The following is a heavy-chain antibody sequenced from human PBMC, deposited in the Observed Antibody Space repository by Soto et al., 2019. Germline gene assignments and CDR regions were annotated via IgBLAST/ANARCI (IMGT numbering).Heavy chain of an antibody. V-gene: IGHV4-30-4*01. CDR3: ARGRRYSSSWYSDY. D-gene: IGHD6-13*01. J-gene: IGHJ4*02. CDR2: FHSSGAT. Sequence: SETLSLTCTVSGGSISSADYYWSWIRQPPGKGLEWIGYFHSSGATYKDPSLKSRVTISVDTSKNQFSLKLSSVTAADTAVYYCARGRRYSSSWYSDYWGQGTLVTVSS. CDR1: GGSISSADYY.